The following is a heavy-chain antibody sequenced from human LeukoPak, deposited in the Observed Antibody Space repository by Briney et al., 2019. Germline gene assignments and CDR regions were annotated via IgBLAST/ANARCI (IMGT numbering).Heavy chain of an antibody. CDR2: IYYSGST. V-gene: IGHV4-31*03. CDR1: GGSISSGGYY. J-gene: IGHJ6*02. Sequence: SETLSLTCTVSGGSISSGGYYWIWIRQHPGKGLEWIGYIYYSGSTYYNPSLKSRVTISVDTSKNQFSLKLSSVTAADTAVYYCARISLGAIWGYYYGMDVWGQGTTVTVSS. CDR3: ARISLGAIWGYYYGMDV. D-gene: IGHD1-26*01.